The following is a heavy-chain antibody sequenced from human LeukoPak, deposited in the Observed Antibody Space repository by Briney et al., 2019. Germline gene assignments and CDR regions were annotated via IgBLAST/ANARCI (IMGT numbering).Heavy chain of an antibody. J-gene: IGHJ4*02. CDR3: ARVVSYYYGSGNFD. CDR1: GFTFDDYG. Sequence: GGSLRLSCAASGFTFDDYGMSWVRQAPGKGLEWVFGINWNGGSTGYADSVKGRFTISRDNAKNSLYLQMNSLRAEDTALYYCARVVSYYYGSGNFDWGQGTLVTVSS. CDR2: INWNGGST. V-gene: IGHV3-20*04. D-gene: IGHD3-10*01.